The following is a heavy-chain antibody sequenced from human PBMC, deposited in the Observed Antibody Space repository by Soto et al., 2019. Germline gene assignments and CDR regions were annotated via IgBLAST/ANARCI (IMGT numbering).Heavy chain of an antibody. CDR3: VRVVAIPGYPDN. CDR2: IVPTVDTS. CDR1: GATFSSYA. V-gene: IGHV1-69*14. J-gene: IGHJ4*02. D-gene: IGHD5-12*01. Sequence: QVQLVQSGAEVRQPASSVKVSCKTSGATFSSYAITWVRQVPGQGLEWMGGIVPTVDTSTYAQKFQGRVTITEDKFTNTVYMYLSSLRSDDTAVYYCVRVVAIPGYPDNWGQGTLVTVSS.